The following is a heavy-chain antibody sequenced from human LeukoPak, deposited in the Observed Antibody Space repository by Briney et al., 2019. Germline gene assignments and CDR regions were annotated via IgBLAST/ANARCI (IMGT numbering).Heavy chain of an antibody. J-gene: IGHJ4*02. CDR2: ISYDGSNK. D-gene: IGHD3-9*01. V-gene: IGHV3-30-3*01. CDR1: GFTFSSYA. Sequence: GRSLRLSCAASGFTFSSYAMHWVRQAPGKRLEWVAVISYDGSNKYYADSVKGRFTISRDNSKNTLYLQMNSLRAEDTAVYYCARVSGLTGYYLTFDYWGQGTLVTVSS. CDR3: ARVSGLTGYYLTFDY.